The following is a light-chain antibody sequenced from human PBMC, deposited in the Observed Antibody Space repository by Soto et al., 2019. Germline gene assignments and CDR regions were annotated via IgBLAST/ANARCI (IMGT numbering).Light chain of an antibody. Sequence: EIVLTQSPGTLSLSPGQRVTLSCRASESISRDDLAWYQQRLGHAPRLLIYGASSGATGIPDRFSGSGSATDFTLTIIRLEPQDFSIYYCQQYGGVPYTFGQGTKLEIK. CDR1: ESISRDD. J-gene: IGKJ2*01. CDR3: QQYGGVPYT. V-gene: IGKV3-20*01. CDR2: GAS.